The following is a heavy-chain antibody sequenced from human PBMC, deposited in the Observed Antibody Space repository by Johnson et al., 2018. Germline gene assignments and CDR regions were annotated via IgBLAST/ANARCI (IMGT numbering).Heavy chain of an antibody. D-gene: IGHD4-23*01. CDR2: INHSGST. J-gene: IGHJ1*01. V-gene: IGHV4-34*01. CDR3: SSGVTDQH. CDR1: GGSLSGYY. Sequence: QVQLQQWGAGLLKPSETLSLSCAVYGGSLSGYYWSWIRQPPGKGLEWIGEINHSGSTNYNSSLKSRVTISIDTSKNQFSLKVSSVTAADTAVYYCSSGVTDQHWGQGTLVTVSS.